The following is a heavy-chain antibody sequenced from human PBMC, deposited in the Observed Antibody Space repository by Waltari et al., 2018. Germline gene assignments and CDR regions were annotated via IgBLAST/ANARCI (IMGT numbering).Heavy chain of an antibody. CDR1: GFTCSSYG. J-gene: IGHJ4*02. CDR3: ARPHSYYNFWSAYNY. V-gene: IGHV3-30*03. Sequence: QVQLVESGGGVVQPGRSLRLACAASGFTCSSYGIHWVRQVPGKGLEWVAVISYDGTNKYYADSVKGRFTISRDNSKNTLYLQMNSLRPEDTAVYYCARPHSYYNFWSAYNYWGQGTLVTVSS. CDR2: ISYDGTNK. D-gene: IGHD3-3*01.